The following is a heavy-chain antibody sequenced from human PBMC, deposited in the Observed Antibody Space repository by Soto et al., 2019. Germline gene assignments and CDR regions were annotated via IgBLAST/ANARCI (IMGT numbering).Heavy chain of an antibody. Sequence: SVKGSCKASGFTFTSSAVQWGRQARVQRLEWIGWIVVGSGNTNYAQKFQERVTITRDMSTSTAYMELSSLRSEDTAVYYCAAPNNGRYYYYGMDVWGQGTTVTVSS. J-gene: IGHJ6*02. CDR2: IVVGSGNT. V-gene: IGHV1-58*01. CDR1: GFTFTSSA. D-gene: IGHD2-8*01. CDR3: AAPNNGRYYYYGMDV.